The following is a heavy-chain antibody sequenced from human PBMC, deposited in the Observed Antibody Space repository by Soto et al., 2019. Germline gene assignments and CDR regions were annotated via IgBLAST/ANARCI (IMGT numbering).Heavy chain of an antibody. V-gene: IGHV4-39*01. CDR1: GCSISSSNW. J-gene: IGHJ4*02. Sequence: SETLSLTCAFSGCSISSSNWWSWVRQPPGKGLEWIGSIYYSGSTYYNPSLKSRVTISVDTSKNQFSLKLSSVTAADTAVYYCARLCGSGSYYEAFGDLYYFDYWGQGTLVTVSS. D-gene: IGHD3-10*01. CDR2: IYYSGST. CDR3: ARLCGSGSYYEAFGDLYYFDY.